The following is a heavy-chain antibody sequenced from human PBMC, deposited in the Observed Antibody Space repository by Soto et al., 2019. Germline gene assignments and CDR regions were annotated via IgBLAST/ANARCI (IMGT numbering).Heavy chain of an antibody. CDR2: ILYDGSNK. J-gene: IGHJ6*02. CDR1: GFTFSSYG. CDR3: ARDSENYGMDV. Sequence: GSLRLSCSASGFTFSSYGMHWVRQAPGKGLEWVAVILYDGSNKYYADSVKGRFTISRDNSKNTLYLQMNSLRAEDTAVYYCARDSENYGMDVWGQGTTVTVSS. V-gene: IGHV3-33*01. D-gene: IGHD3-10*01.